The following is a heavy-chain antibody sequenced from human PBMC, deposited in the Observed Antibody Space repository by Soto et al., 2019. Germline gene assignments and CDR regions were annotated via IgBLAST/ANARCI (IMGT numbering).Heavy chain of an antibody. D-gene: IGHD5-18*01. CDR3: ARDIEYSYGVFDY. V-gene: IGHV1-3*01. Sequence: GASVKVSCKAYGYTFTSYAMHWVRQAPGQRLEWMGWINAGNGNTKYSQKFQGRVTITRDTSASTAYMELSSLRSEDTAVYYCARDIEYSYGVFDYWGQGTLVTVPQ. CDR2: INAGNGNT. CDR1: GYTFTSYA. J-gene: IGHJ4*02.